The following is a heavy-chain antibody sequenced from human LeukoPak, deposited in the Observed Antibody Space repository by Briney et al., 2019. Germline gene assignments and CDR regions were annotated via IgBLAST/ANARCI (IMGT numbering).Heavy chain of an antibody. V-gene: IGHV4-34*01. CDR2: INHSGST. CDR3: ARGSQYYDFWSGYHTPFFDY. Sequence: PSETLSLTCAVYGGSFSGYYWSWIRQPPGKGLEWIGEINHSGSTNHNPSLKSRVTISVDTSKNQFSLKLSSVTAADTAVYYCARGSQYYDFWSGYHTPFFDYWGQGTLVTVSS. CDR1: GGSFSGYY. J-gene: IGHJ4*02. D-gene: IGHD3-3*01.